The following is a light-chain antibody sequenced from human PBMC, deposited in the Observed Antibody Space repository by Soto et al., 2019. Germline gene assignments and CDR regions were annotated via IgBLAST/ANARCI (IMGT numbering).Light chain of an antibody. J-gene: IGLJ2*01. Sequence: QSVLTQPPSVSGAPGQRVTISCTWSSSNIGAGYDVHWYQQLPGTAPKLLIYGNNNRPSGVPDRFSGSKSGTSASLAITGLQAEDEADYFCQSYDSSLGVVFGGGTKLTVL. CDR1: SSNIGAGYD. CDR3: QSYDSSLGVV. V-gene: IGLV1-40*01. CDR2: GNN.